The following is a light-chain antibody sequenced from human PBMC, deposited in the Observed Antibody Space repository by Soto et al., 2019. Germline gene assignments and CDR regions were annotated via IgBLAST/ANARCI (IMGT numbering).Light chain of an antibody. Sequence: IVLTQSPGTLSLSPGERATLAGMASQSVSDSYLAWYQQKPGQAPRLLIYASSRSTGIPDRFSGRGSWTDFPLRSSRLQPEYCALYYCQPYGTSALFGTGARVDIK. V-gene: IGKV3-20*01. J-gene: IGKJ3*01. CDR2: AS. CDR3: QPYGTSAL. CDR1: QSVSDSY.